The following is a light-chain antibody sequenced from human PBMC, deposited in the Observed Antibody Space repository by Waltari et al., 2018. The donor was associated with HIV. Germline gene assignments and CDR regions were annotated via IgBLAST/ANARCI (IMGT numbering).Light chain of an antibody. Sequence: QSALTQPASVSGSPGQSITISCTGTSSDFGSYNLVSWYQQHTCKAPKLMIYEVSKRPAGFSNRFSGSKSGNTASLTISGLQAEDEADYQCCSYAGVVFGGGTKLTVL. V-gene: IGLV2-23*02. CDR1: SSDFGSYNL. CDR2: EVS. J-gene: IGLJ2*01. CDR3: CSYAGVV.